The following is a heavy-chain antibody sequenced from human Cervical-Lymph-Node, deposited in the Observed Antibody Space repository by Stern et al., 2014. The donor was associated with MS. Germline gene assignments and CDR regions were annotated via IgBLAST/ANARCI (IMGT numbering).Heavy chain of an antibody. CDR2: ISRNSTYI. Sequence: EVQLVESGGGLVKPGGSLRLSCAASAFSLSDYSMSWVRQAPGRGLEWVSSISRNSTYIFYADSVKGRFSISRDNAKNSLYLQMNSLRAEDTAVYYCARGPPTYWGQGTLVTVSS. V-gene: IGHV3-21*01. D-gene: IGHD4-17*01. J-gene: IGHJ4*02. CDR1: AFSLSDYS. CDR3: ARGPPTY.